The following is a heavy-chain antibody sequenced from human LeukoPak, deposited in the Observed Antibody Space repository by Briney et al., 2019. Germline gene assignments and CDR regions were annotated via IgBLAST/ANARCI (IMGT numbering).Heavy chain of an antibody. CDR2: INGSGGST. CDR3: AKSLLRPGY. CDR1: GFTFSSYA. J-gene: IGHJ4*02. Sequence: GGSLRLSCAASGFTFSSYAMSWVRQAPGRGLEWVSDINGSGGSTYYADSVKGRFTISRDNSKNTLYLLMNSLRAEDTAVYYCAKSLLRPGYWGQGTLVTVSS. D-gene: IGHD3-3*01. V-gene: IGHV3-23*01.